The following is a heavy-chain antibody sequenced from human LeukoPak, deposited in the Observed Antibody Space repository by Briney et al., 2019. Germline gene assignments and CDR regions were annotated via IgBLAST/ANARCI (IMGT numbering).Heavy chain of an antibody. CDR3: ARGRDFWSDGGYYFDY. J-gene: IGHJ4*02. CDR2: IYYSGST. D-gene: IGHD3-3*01. CDR1: GGSISSYY. Sequence: SETLSLTCTVSGGSISSYYWSWIRQPPGKGLEWIGYIYYSGSTDYNPSLKSRVTISVDTSKNQFSLKLSSVTAADTAVYYCARGRDFWSDGGYYFDYWGQGTLVTVSS. V-gene: IGHV4-59*01.